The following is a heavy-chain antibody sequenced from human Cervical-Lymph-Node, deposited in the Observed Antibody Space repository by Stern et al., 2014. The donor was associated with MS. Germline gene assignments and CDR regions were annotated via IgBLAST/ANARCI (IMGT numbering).Heavy chain of an antibody. D-gene: IGHD1-1*01. CDR3: ARGRGLERPSSFDY. CDR1: GGTFSSYA. J-gene: IGHJ4*02. Sequence: QVQLVQSGAEVKKPGSSVKVSCKASGGTFSSYAISWVRQAPGQGLEWMGGIIPIFGTANYAQKFQGRSTITADESTSTAYMELSSLRSEDTAVYYCARGRGLERPSSFDYWGQGTLVTVSS. V-gene: IGHV1-69*01. CDR2: IIPIFGTA.